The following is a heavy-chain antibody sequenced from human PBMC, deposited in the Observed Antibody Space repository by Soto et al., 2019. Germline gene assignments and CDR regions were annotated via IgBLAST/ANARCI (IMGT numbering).Heavy chain of an antibody. V-gene: IGHV3-30-3*01. CDR1: GFSFRSYA. Sequence: LRLSCVASGFSFRSYAMHWVRQAPGKGLEWVSVISYDGSNKYYADSVKGRFTISRDNVKNTLFLQMNSLRAEDSAVYYCARGLIVVMTAPFDYWGQGTLVTVSS. D-gene: IGHD2-21*02. CDR2: ISYDGSNK. CDR3: ARGLIVVMTAPFDY. J-gene: IGHJ4*02.